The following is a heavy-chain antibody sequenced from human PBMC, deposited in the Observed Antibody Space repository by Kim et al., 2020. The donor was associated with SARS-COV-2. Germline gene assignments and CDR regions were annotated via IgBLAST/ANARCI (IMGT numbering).Heavy chain of an antibody. Sequence: ASVKVSCKASGYTFTSYAMNWVRQAPGQGLEWMGWINTNTGNPTYAQGFTGRFVFSLDTSVSTAYLQISSLKAEDTAVYYCARVPGVYYYYYYGMDVWGQGTTVTVSS. D-gene: IGHD6-13*01. CDR1: GYTFTSYA. CDR3: ARVPGVYYYYYYGMDV. V-gene: IGHV7-4-1*02. CDR2: INTNTGNP. J-gene: IGHJ6*02.